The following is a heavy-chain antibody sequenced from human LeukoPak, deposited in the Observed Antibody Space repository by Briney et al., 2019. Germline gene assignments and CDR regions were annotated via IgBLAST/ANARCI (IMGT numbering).Heavy chain of an antibody. CDR2: LNTDGSTK. V-gene: IGHV3-74*01. CDR3: ARAGPDYYDSSGYYWDS. CDR1: GFTFSSYR. J-gene: IGHJ4*02. D-gene: IGHD3-22*01. Sequence: TGGSLRLSCAASGFTFSSYRVHWVRQAPGKGLVWVSRLNTDGSTKTYADSVKGRFTISRDNAKNTLYLQMNSLRAEDTAVYYCARAGPDYYDSSGYYWDSWGQGTLVTVSS.